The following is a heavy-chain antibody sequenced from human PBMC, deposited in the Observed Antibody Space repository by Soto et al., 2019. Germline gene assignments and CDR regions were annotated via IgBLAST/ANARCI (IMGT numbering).Heavy chain of an antibody. CDR1: GFTFGDYW. Sequence: GGSLRLSCAASGFTFGDYWMHWVRQPPGKGPEWVSRMTGDGRTTQYADSVKGRFTASRDNAKSTLYLQMNSLRAEDTAVYYCAAAEVDYWGPGTLVTVSS. CDR2: MTGDGRTT. D-gene: IGHD6-25*01. CDR3: AAAEVDY. J-gene: IGHJ4*02. V-gene: IGHV3-74*03.